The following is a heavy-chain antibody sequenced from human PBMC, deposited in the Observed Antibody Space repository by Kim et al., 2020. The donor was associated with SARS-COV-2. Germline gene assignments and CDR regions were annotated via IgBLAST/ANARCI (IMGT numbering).Heavy chain of an antibody. Sequence: SVKVSCKASGGTFSSYAISWVRQAPGQGLEWMGGIIPIFGTANYAQKFQGRVTITADESTSTAYMELSSLRSEDTAVDYFARDGYYDSSGPNDAFDIWGRGTMVTVS. J-gene: IGHJ3*02. V-gene: IGHV1-69*13. CDR1: GGTFSSYA. CDR2: IIPIFGTA. D-gene: IGHD3-22*01. CDR3: ARDGYYDSSGPNDAFDI.